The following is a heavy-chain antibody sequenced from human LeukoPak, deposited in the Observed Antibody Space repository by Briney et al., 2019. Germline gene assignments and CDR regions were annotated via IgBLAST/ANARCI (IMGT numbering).Heavy chain of an antibody. J-gene: IGHJ4*02. CDR3: ARRAGSYFDTYYFDY. V-gene: IGHV5-51*01. CDR2: VYPGDSDT. CDR1: GYSFTSYW. Sequence: GESLKISCKGSGYSFTSYWIGWVRQMPGKGLEWMGIVYPGDSDTRYSPSFQGQVTISADKSISTAYLQWSSLKASDTAMFYCARRAGSYFDTYYFDYWGQGTLVTVSS. D-gene: IGHD1-26*01.